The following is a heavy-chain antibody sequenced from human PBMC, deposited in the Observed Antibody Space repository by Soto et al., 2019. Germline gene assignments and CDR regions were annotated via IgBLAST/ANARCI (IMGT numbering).Heavy chain of an antibody. Sequence: WTRQSPREGLEWIGEINHGGSTNYNRSVKSRVSMSVDASKQQFCLTLHAVAAPDLAVYYCASASTRRLAFDICGPGSMV. CDR3: ASASTRRLAFDI. V-gene: IGHV4-34*01. D-gene: IGHD1-1*01. CDR2: INHGGST. J-gene: IGHJ3*02.